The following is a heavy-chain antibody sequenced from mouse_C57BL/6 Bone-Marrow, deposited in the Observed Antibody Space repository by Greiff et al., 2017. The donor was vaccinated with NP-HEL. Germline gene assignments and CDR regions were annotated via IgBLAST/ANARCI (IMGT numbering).Heavy chain of an antibody. CDR1: GYTFTDYN. V-gene: IGHV1-18*01. CDR2: INPNNGGT. Sequence: EVQLQQSGPELVKPGASVKIPCKASGYTFTDYNMDWVKQSHGKSLEWIGDINPNNGGTIYNQKFKGKATLTVDKSSSTAYMELRSLTSEDTAVYYCASPYGNYGGTCYAMDYWGQGTSVTVSS. J-gene: IGHJ4*01. D-gene: IGHD2-1*01. CDR3: ASPYGNYGGTCYAMDY.